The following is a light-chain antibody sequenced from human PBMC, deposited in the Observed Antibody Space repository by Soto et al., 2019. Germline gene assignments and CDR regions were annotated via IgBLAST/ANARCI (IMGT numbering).Light chain of an antibody. CDR1: VLAKTY. Sequence: SYELTQPSSVSVSPGQTPRITCSGDVLAKTYARWFQQKPGQAPVLVIYKDTERPSGIPERFSGSSSGTTVTLTISGAQVEDEADYYCYSAADDNVVFGEGTKVTVL. CDR3: YSAADDNVV. J-gene: IGLJ2*01. V-gene: IGLV3-27*01. CDR2: KDT.